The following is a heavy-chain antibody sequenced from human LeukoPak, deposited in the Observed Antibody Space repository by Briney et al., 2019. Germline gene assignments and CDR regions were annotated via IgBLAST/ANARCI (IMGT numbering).Heavy chain of an antibody. CDR1: GGSINSSNYY. Sequence: SETLSLTCTVLGGSINSSNYYWGWIRQPPGKGLEGSGTMSYSGRANYNPSLKSRVTISADTSKNQFSLKLNSVTAADTAVYYCVRRAMSSGYDGWYFDLWGRGTLVTVSS. V-gene: IGHV4-39*01. CDR3: VRRAMSSGYDGWYFDL. J-gene: IGHJ2*01. D-gene: IGHD3-22*01. CDR2: MSYSGRA.